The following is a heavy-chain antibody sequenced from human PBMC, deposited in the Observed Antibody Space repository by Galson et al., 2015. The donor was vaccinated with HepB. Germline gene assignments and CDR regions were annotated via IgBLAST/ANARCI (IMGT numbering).Heavy chain of an antibody. CDR3: ARHSTTWPDPTNNWFDP. CDR2: VSSSGGTT. D-gene: IGHD6-13*01. J-gene: IGHJ5*02. Sequence: SLRLSCAAAGFACSSYAVSWGRQAPGKGQEWVLGVSSSGGTTYYADSVKGRFTISRDNSKNTLDLQMNSLRAEDTAVYYCARHSTTWPDPTNNWFDPWGQGTLVTVSS. V-gene: IGHV3-23*01. CDR1: GFACSSYA.